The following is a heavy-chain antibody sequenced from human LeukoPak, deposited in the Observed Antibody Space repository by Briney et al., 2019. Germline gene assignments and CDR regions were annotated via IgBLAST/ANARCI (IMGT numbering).Heavy chain of an antibody. CDR1: GFTFSSYS. Sequence: PGGSLRLSCAASGFTFSSYSMNWVRQAPGKGLEWVSSISSSSSYIYYADSVKGRFTISRDNAKNSLYLQMNSLRAEDTAVYYCARDRLSRQWGQDAFDIWGQGTMVTVSS. CDR2: ISSSSSYI. D-gene: IGHD1-26*01. J-gene: IGHJ3*02. V-gene: IGHV3-21*01. CDR3: ARDRLSRQWGQDAFDI.